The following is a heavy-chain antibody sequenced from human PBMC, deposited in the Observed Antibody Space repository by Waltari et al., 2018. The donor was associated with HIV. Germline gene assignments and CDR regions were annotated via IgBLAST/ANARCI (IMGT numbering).Heavy chain of an antibody. J-gene: IGHJ3*02. V-gene: IGHV5-51*01. CDR1: GYSFSSYW. CDR3: ARRWAVAGTFDI. D-gene: IGHD6-19*01. Sequence: EVQLVQSGAEVKKPGEALKISCKGSGYSFSSYWIGWGRQMPGKGREWMGIIYPGDSDTRYSPSFQCQVTISVDKSISTAYLQWSSLKASDTAMYYCARRWAVAGTFDIWGQGTVVTVSS. CDR2: IYPGDSDT.